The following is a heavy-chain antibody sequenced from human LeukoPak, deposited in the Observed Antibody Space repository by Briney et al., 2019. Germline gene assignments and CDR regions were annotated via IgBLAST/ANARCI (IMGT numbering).Heavy chain of an antibody. Sequence: KPGGSLRLSCAAAGFTFSDYYMSWIRQAPGKVLEWVSYISSSGSTIYYANYVKGRFTISRDNTKNSTYLHMNSLSAEETDVYSCACPYDILTGYSFDYWGQGPLVPVSS. D-gene: IGHD3-9*01. CDR3: ACPYDILTGYSFDY. V-gene: IGHV3-11*01. CDR1: GFTFSDYY. CDR2: ISSSGSTI. J-gene: IGHJ4*02.